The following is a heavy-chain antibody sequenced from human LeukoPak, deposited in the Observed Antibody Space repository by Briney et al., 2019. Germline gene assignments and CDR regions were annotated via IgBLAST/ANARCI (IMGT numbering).Heavy chain of an antibody. V-gene: IGHV1-8*02. CDR2: MNPNSGNT. J-gene: IGHJ4*02. Sequence: ASVKVSCKASGYTFTSYAMNWVRQAPGQGLEWMGWMNPNSGNTGYARKFQGRVTMTRNTSISAAYMDLSSLRSEDTAVYYCATTKPNWGAFDYWGQGTLVTVSS. CDR1: GYTFTSYA. CDR3: ATTKPNWGAFDY. D-gene: IGHD7-27*01.